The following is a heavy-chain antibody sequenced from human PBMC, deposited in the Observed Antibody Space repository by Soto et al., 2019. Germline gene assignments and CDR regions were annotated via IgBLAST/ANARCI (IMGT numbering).Heavy chain of an antibody. CDR2: ISSSSSYI. Sequence: GGSLRLSCAASGFTFSSYSMNWVRQAPGKGLEWVSSISSSSSYIYYADSVKGRFTISRDNAKNSLYLQMNSLRAEDTAVYYCARDLSTGTTMDYYYGMDVWGQGTTVTVSS. D-gene: IGHD1-1*01. CDR3: ARDLSTGTTMDYYYGMDV. J-gene: IGHJ6*02. CDR1: GFTFSSYS. V-gene: IGHV3-21*01.